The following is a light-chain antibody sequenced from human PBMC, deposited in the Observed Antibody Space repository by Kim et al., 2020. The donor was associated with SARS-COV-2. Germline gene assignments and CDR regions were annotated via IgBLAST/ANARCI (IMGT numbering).Light chain of an antibody. CDR2: AAS. J-gene: IGKJ2*01. Sequence: SASVGDRVTITCQASQSISSHLNWYQHKPGKAPKVLIYAASSLQSGVPSRFSGSGSGTHFTLTISSLQPEDFATYYCQQSDSMPYTFGQGTKLEI. CDR3: QQSDSMPYT. V-gene: IGKV1-39*01. CDR1: QSISSH.